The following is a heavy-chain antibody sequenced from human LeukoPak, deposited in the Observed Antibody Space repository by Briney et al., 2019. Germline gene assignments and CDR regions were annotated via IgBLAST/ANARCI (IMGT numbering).Heavy chain of an antibody. CDR1: GFTFSSYS. Sequence: KAGGSLRLSCAASGFTFSSYSMNWVRQAPGKGLEWVSSISSSSSYIYYADSVKGRFTISRDNAKNSLYLQMNSLRAEDTAVYYCARDWGKTGILAAAGSQFDYWGQGTLVTVSS. V-gene: IGHV3-21*01. D-gene: IGHD6-13*01. CDR2: ISSSSSYI. CDR3: ARDWGKTGILAAAGSQFDY. J-gene: IGHJ4*02.